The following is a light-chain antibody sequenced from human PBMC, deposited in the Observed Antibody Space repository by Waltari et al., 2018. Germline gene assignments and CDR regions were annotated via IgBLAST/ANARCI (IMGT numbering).Light chain of an antibody. Sequence: QSALTQPSSVSRSPGQAITITCTGTSSHVGSYHIVSRYQQHPGKAPTLMIYAVDKRPSGVSNRFSGSKSGNTASLTISGLQAEDEADYFCCSYAGFTTPWVFGGGTKLTVL. CDR2: AVD. CDR3: CSYAGFTTPWV. V-gene: IGLV2-23*02. CDR1: SSHVGSYHI. J-gene: IGLJ3*02.